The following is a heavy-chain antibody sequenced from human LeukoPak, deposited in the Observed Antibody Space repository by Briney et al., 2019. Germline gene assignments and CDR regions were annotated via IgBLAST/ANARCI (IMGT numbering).Heavy chain of an antibody. J-gene: IGHJ6*03. D-gene: IGHD2-2*01. CDR1: GGSFSGYY. V-gene: IGHV4-34*01. CDR2: INQSGST. Sequence: SETLSPTCAVYGGSFSGYYWSWIRQPPGKGLEWIGEINQSGSTNYNPSLKSRVTISVDTSKNQFSLQLSSATAADTAVYYCARGELVIVPAVNYYYYYMDVWGKGTTVTVSS. CDR3: ARGELVIVPAVNYYYYYMDV.